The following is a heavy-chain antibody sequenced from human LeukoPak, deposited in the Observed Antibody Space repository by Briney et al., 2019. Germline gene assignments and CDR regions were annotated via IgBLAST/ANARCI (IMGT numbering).Heavy chain of an antibody. Sequence: PGGSLRLSCAASGFTFSSYGMHWVRQAPGKGLEWVAVIWYDGSSKYYADSVKGRFTIPRDNSKNTLYLQMNSLRAEDTAVYYCARDRRGGHISYYYYGMDVWGQGTTVTVSS. CDR3: ARDRRGGHISYYYYGMDV. J-gene: IGHJ6*02. D-gene: IGHD4-23*01. V-gene: IGHV3-33*01. CDR1: GFTFSSYG. CDR2: IWYDGSSK.